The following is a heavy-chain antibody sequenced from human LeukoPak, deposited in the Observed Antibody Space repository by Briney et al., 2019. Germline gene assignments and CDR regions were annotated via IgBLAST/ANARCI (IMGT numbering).Heavy chain of an antibody. CDR3: ARVYYASWSGQPLSQHWLDP. D-gene: IGHD3-3*01. J-gene: IGHJ5*02. CDR2: IRYDGSNK. Sequence: GGSLRLSCAASGFTFSSYGMHWVRQAPGKGLEWVAFIRYDGSNKYYADSVKGRFAISRDNAKNSLYLQMNGLRVEDTAVYYCARVYYASWSGQPLSQHWLDPWGQGTLVTVSS. CDR1: GFTFSSYG. V-gene: IGHV3-30*02.